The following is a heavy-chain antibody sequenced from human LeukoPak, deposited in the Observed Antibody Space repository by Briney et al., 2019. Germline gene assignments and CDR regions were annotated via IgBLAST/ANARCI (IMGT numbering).Heavy chain of an antibody. J-gene: IGHJ4*01. Sequence: SETLSLTCTVSGGSISSYYWSWIRQPPGKGLEWIGYIYYSGSTNYNPSLKSRVTISVDTSKNQFSLKLSSVTAADTAVYYCARGSLERITMVRGVIRGTYYFDYWGQGTLVTVSS. CDR2: IYYSGST. CDR1: GGSISSYY. D-gene: IGHD3-10*01. CDR3: ARGSLERITMVRGVIRGTYYFDY. V-gene: IGHV4-59*01.